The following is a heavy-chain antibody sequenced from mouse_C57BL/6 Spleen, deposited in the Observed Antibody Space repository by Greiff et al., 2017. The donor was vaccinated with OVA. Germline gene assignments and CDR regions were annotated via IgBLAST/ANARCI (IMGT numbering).Heavy chain of an antibody. V-gene: IGHV5-17*01. D-gene: IGHD1-1*01. J-gene: IGHJ3*01. CDR3: ASLYQAWFAY. CDR2: ISSGSSTI. CDR1: GFTFSDYG. Sequence: EVQLVESGGGLVKPGGSLKLSCAASGFTFSDYGMHWVRQAPGKGLEWVAYISSGSSTIYYADTVKGRFTFSRDNAKNTLFLQMTSLRSEDTARYYCASLYQAWFAYWGKGTLVTVSA.